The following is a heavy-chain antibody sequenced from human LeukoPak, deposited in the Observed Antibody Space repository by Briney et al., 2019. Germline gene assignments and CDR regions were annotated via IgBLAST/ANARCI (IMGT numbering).Heavy chain of an antibody. Sequence: GGSLRLSCAASGFIFSNYWMTWVRQAPGKGLEWVANINQDGSRIYDVDSVKGRLTISRDNPKNSLYLQMNSLRAEDTAVYYCARIGYSSSSLGYWGQGTLVTVSS. V-gene: IGHV3-7*01. CDR1: GFIFSNYW. J-gene: IGHJ4*02. CDR3: ARIGYSSSSLGY. CDR2: INQDGSRI. D-gene: IGHD6-6*01.